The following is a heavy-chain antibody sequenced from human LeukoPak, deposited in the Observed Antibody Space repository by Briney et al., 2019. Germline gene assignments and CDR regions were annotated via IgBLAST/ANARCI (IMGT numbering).Heavy chain of an antibody. V-gene: IGHV6-1*01. CDR1: GDSVSSNSAA. J-gene: IGHJ4*02. CDR3: ARGMTGYCSSTSCYAFDY. CDR2: TYYRSKWYN. Sequence: SQTLSLTCAISGDSVSSNSAAWNWIRQSPSRGLEWLGRTYYRSKWYNDYAVSVKSRITINPDTSKNQFSLQLNSVTPEDTAVYYCARGMTGYCSSTSCYAFDYWGQGTLVTVSS. D-gene: IGHD2-2*01.